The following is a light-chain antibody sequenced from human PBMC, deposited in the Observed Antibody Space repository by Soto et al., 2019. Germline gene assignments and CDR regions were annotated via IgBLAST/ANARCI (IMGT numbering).Light chain of an antibody. J-gene: IGLJ3*02. CDR2: EDS. V-gene: IGLV2-23*01. CDR1: SSDAGSYNF. CDR3: CSYASSSTYWV. Sequence: QSALTQPASVSGSPGQSITISCTGTSSDAGSYNFVSWYQQHPGKAPKVMIYEDSKRPSGVSNRFSGSKSGNTASLTISGLQAADEADYYCCSYASSSTYWVFVGWTKLTVL.